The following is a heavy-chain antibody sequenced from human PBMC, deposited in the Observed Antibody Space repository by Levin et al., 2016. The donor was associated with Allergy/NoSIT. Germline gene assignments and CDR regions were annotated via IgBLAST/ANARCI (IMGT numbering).Heavy chain of an antibody. CDR1: GFSFSHHS. CDR3: ARGGGAYSSARLYYFDS. Sequence: GGSLRLSCAASGFSFSHHSMHWVRQAPGKGLEWLAFIAYDGSGKFYADSVKGRFTVSRDNSMDTVSLQMNSVRSDDTAIYYCARGGGAYSSARLYYFDSWGQGALVSVS. V-gene: IGHV3-30*04. J-gene: IGHJ4*02. D-gene: IGHD1-26*01. CDR2: IAYDGSGK.